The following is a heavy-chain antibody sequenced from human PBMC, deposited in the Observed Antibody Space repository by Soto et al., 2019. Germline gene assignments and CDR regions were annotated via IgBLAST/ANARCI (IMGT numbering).Heavy chain of an antibody. CDR3: ARFLAVTNRRNWFDP. D-gene: IGHD4-17*01. CDR1: GFTFSDYY. Sequence: QVQLVESGGGLVKPGGSLRLSCAASGFTFSDYYMSWIRQAPGKGLEWVSYISSSSSYTNYADSVKGRFTISRDNAKNSLYLQMTSLRAEDTSVYYCARFLAVTNRRNWFDPWGQGTLVTVSS. V-gene: IGHV3-11*05. CDR2: ISSSSSYT. J-gene: IGHJ5*02.